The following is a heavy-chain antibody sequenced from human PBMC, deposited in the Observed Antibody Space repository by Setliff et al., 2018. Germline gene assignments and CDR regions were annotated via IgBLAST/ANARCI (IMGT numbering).Heavy chain of an antibody. V-gene: IGHV4-4*07. CDR2: IYASGST. J-gene: IGHJ6*03. Sequence: PSETLSLTCSVSGDPIDSYYWSWVRQSAGRGLEWIGRIYASGSTNYNPSLKSRVTISVDMSKNQFSLKLSSVTAADTAVYYCARESYYYYMDVWGKGTTVTVSS. CDR1: GDPIDSYY. CDR3: ARESYYYYMDV.